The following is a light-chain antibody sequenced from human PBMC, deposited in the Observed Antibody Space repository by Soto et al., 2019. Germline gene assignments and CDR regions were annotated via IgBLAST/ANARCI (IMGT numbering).Light chain of an antibody. CDR2: GAS. CDR3: QQYGTFPST. CDR1: QSVSSN. V-gene: IGKV3-15*01. J-gene: IGKJ2*01. Sequence: EIVLTQSPATLSVSPGERATLSCRASQSVSSNLAWYQQKPGQAPSLLIYGASTRATGIPARFSGSGSGTDFTLTISRLEPEDFAVYYCQQYGTFPSTFGQGTKVDI.